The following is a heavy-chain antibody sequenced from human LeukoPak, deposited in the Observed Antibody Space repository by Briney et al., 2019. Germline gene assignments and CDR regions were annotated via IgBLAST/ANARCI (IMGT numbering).Heavy chain of an antibody. Sequence: PGGSLRLSCAASGFTFRNYAMNWVRQAPGKGLEGVAGIGGGDDIHYADSVKGRFTGSRDDSKNTLYLQMSSLRIEDTAVYYCAKDATPFNSIWDYYDSWGQGTLVTVSA. CDR2: IGGGDDI. CDR1: GFTFRNYA. V-gene: IGHV3-23*01. J-gene: IGHJ4*02. CDR3: AKDATPFNSIWDYYDS. D-gene: IGHD7-27*01.